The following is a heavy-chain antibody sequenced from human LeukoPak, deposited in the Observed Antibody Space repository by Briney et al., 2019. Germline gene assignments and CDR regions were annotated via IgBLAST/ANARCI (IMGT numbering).Heavy chain of an antibody. Sequence: SETLSLTCTVSGYSISSGYYWGWIRQPPGKGLEWIGNIYPSGTTYYNPSLKTRVTISVDTSKNQFSLKLSSVTAADTAVYFCARGPYSYDSSGAFDIWGQGTMVTVSS. D-gene: IGHD3-22*01. J-gene: IGHJ3*02. CDR1: GYSISSGYY. V-gene: IGHV4-38-2*02. CDR3: ARGPYSYDSSGAFDI. CDR2: IYPSGTT.